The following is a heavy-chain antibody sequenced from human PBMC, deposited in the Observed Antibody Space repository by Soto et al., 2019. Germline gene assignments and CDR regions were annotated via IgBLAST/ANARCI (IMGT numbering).Heavy chain of an antibody. CDR1: GYTFTSYG. Sequence: QVPLEQSGAEVKKPGASVKVSCKASGYTFTSYGISWVRQAPGQGLEWMGRISAYNGNTNYAQKLQGRVTMTTDTSTSTDYLDLRSLRSDETAVYYCARVVGALGHWFDPWGQGTLVTVSS. D-gene: IGHD2-15*01. J-gene: IGHJ5*02. V-gene: IGHV1-18*01. CDR2: ISAYNGNT. CDR3: ARVVGALGHWFDP.